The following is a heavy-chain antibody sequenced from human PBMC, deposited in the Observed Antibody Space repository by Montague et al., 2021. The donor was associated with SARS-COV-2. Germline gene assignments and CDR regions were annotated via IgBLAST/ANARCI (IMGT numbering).Heavy chain of an antibody. CDR2: ISSSGATI. CDR3: ATNKYCTLHDCLHGRHCFDH. V-gene: IGHV3-48*03. Sequence: SLRLSCAASGFDFFNFDMAWVRQAPGRGLEWISDISSSGATILYADSLKGRFTISRDNIQKSLYLQMNSLRAEDTAVYYCATNKYCTLHDCLHGRHCFDHWGQGTLVIVSS. D-gene: IGHD2-8*01. J-gene: IGHJ4*02. CDR1: GFDFFNFD.